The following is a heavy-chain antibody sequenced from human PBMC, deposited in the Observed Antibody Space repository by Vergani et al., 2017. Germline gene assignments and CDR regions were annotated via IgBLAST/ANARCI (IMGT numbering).Heavy chain of an antibody. D-gene: IGHD3-9*01. CDR3: ASGDYGILTGYRV. J-gene: IGHJ4*02. V-gene: IGHV1-46*03. CDR2: INPSGGHT. CDR1: GYTSSNYY. Sequence: QVQVVQSGAEVKKSGASAKVSCKTSGYTSSNYYMHWVRQAPGQGLEWMGIINPSGGHTNYAQKFQGRVTMTRDTSTSTVYMELSSLRSEDTAIYYCASGDYGILTGYRVWGQGTLVTVSA.